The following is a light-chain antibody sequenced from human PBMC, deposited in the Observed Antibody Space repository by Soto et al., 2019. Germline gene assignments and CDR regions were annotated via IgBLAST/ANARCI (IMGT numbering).Light chain of an antibody. CDR1: QRISSTY. V-gene: IGKV3-20*01. Sequence: EIVLTQSPGSLSLSPGERATLSCTASQRISSTYLAWYHQKPGQAPRLLVYGASTRATGIPDRFNGSGSGTDFTLTISRLEPEDFAVYYCQQYSSSPTWTFGQGTQ. CDR3: QQYSSSPTWT. J-gene: IGKJ1*01. CDR2: GAS.